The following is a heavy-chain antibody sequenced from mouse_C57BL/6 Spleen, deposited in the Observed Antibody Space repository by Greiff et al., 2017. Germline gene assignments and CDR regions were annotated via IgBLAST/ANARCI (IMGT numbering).Heavy chain of an antibody. J-gene: IGHJ2*01. CDR3: ARSTGHFDY. V-gene: IGHV1-54*01. Sequence: QVQLQQSGAELVRPGTSVKVSCKASGYAFTNYLIEWVKQRPGQGLEWIGVINPGSGGTNYNEKFKGKATLTADKSSSTAYMQLSSLTSEDSAVYFCARSTGHFDYWGQGTTLTVSS. D-gene: IGHD4-1*01. CDR2: INPGSGGT. CDR1: GYAFTNYL.